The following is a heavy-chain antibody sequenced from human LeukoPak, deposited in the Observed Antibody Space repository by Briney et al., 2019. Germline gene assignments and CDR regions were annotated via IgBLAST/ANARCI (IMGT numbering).Heavy chain of an antibody. Sequence: GASVKVSCQASGYTFSNYVVTWVRQAPGQGLEWMGWISPNSGATNYAQNFQARVTMTGDTSISTAYMELSSLRSDDTAVYYCARLGGGSSWSNFDFWGQGTLVTVSS. V-gene: IGHV1-2*02. CDR1: GYTFSNYV. D-gene: IGHD6-13*01. CDR3: ARLGGGSSWSNFDF. J-gene: IGHJ4*02. CDR2: ISPNSGAT.